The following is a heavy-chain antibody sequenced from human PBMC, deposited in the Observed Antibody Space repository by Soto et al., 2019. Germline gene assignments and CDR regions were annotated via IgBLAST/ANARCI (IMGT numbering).Heavy chain of an antibody. D-gene: IGHD7-27*01. Sequence: GGSLRLSCSASGFTFSSYAMHWVRQAPGKGLEYVSAISSNGGSTYYADSVKGRFTISRDNSKNTLYLQMSSLRAEDTAVYYCGEAGELGKHAFDIWGQGTMVTVSS. V-gene: IGHV3-64D*06. CDR3: GEAGELGKHAFDI. CDR2: ISSNGGST. CDR1: GFTFSSYA. J-gene: IGHJ3*02.